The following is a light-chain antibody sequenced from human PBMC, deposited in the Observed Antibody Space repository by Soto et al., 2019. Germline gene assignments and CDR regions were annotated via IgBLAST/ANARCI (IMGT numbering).Light chain of an antibody. CDR1: SSDVGNYNL. V-gene: IGLV2-23*01. Sequence: QSALTQPASVSGSPGQSITISCTGTSSDVGNYNLVSWYQQHPGKAPKLMIYEGSKRPSGLSNRFSGSKSGNTASLTISGLQAEDEADYYCCSYAGGSTSVFGTGTKLTVL. CDR3: CSYAGGSTSV. CDR2: EGS. J-gene: IGLJ1*01.